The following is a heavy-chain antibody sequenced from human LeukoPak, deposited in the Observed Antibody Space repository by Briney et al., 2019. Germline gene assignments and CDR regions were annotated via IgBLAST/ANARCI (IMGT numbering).Heavy chain of an antibody. CDR1: GFTFSSYS. V-gene: IGHV3-48*02. CDR2: ISSGSSLI. Sequence: GGSLPPSRAASGFTFSSYSMNWVRQAPGKGLDGVSYISSGSSLIYNASSVMGRFTISRDNAKNSLYLQMNSLRDEDTAVYYCAKDLGSLGIAADYWGERSLPSVSP. CDR3: AKDLGSLGIAADY. J-gene: IGHJ4*02. D-gene: IGHD6-13*01.